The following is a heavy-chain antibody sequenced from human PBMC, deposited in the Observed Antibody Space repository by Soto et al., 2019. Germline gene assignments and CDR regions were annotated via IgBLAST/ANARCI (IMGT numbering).Heavy chain of an antibody. CDR1: GFTFSEYY. V-gene: IGHV3-72*01. Sequence: EVQLVESGGGLVQPGGSLRLSCAASGFTFSEYYMDWVRQAPGKGLEWVGRSKNKVSGYATEYAASVKGRFTISRDDSKNSLYLQMKRLKSEETAVYYCWSENTFGGGMDYWGQGTLVTVSS. J-gene: IGHJ4*02. CDR2: SKNKVSGYAT. D-gene: IGHD3-16*01. CDR3: WSENTFGGGMDY.